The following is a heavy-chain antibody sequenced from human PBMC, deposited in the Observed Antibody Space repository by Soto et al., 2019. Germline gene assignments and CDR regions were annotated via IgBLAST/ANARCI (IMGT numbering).Heavy chain of an antibody. CDR1: GYTFTSNY. J-gene: IGHJ3*02. CDR2: INPSGGST. Sequence: QVQLVQSGAEVKKPGASVKVSCKASGYTFTSNYMHWVRQAPGQGLEWMAIINPSGGSTSYAQKFQGRVTMTRDTSTSTVYMELSSLRSEDTAVYYCVRDRPSYSYVFDIWGQGTMVTVSS. CDR3: VRDRPSYSYVFDI. V-gene: IGHV1-46*01. D-gene: IGHD4-4*01.